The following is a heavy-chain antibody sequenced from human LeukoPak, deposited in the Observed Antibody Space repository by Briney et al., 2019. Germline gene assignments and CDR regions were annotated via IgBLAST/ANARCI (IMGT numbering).Heavy chain of an antibody. CDR3: ARGDGYKRAFDI. J-gene: IGHJ3*02. Sequence: GGSLRLSCAASGFTFSSYSMNWVRQAPGKGLEWVSSISSSSSYIYYADSVKGRFTISRDNAKNSLYLQMNSLRAEDTAVYYCARGDGYKRAFDIWGQGTMVTVSS. D-gene: IGHD5-12*01. CDR1: GFTFSSYS. V-gene: IGHV3-21*01. CDR2: ISSSSSYI.